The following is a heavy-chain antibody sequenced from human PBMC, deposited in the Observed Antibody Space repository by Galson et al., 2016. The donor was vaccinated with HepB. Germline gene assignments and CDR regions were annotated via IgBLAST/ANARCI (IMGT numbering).Heavy chain of an antibody. J-gene: IGHJ6*02. D-gene: IGHD3-3*01. V-gene: IGHV3-21*01. CDR3: ARETYYDSWSGYDYGMDV. CDR2: INSGGNYI. CDR1: GFTFSNYN. Sequence: SLRLSCAASGFTFSNYNMNWVRQAPGKGLEWVSSINSGGNYIYNADSVRGRFTISRDNAKNSLYLQMNSLGAEDTAVYYCARETYYDSWSGYDYGMDVWGQGVPVTVSS.